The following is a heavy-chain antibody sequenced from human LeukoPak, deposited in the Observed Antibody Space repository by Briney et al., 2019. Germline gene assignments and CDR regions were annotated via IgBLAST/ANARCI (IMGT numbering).Heavy chain of an antibody. CDR1: GYTFTSYG. CDR2: ISAYNGNT. Sequence: ASVKVSCKASGYTFTSYGISWVRQAPGHGLEWMGWISAYNGNTNYAQKLQGRVTMTTDTSTSTAYMELRSLRSDDTAVYYCARANPLLDAFDIWGQGTMVTVSS. V-gene: IGHV1-18*01. D-gene: IGHD2-8*02. CDR3: ARANPLLDAFDI. J-gene: IGHJ3*02.